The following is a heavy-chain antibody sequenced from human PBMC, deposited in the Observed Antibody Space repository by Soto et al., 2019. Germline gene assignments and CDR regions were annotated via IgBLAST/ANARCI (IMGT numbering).Heavy chain of an antibody. CDR2: TYYRSKWYN. J-gene: IGHJ2*01. D-gene: IGHD3-16*01. CDR1: GDSVSKNSAT. CDR3: ARGSLRGGNWYFDL. Sequence: PSQTLSLTCAISGDSVSKNSATWNWIRPSPARGLEWLGRTYYRSKWYNDYAVSVKSRITINPDTSKNQFSLQLNSVTPEDTAVYYCARGSLRGGNWYFDLWGHGTLVTVSS. V-gene: IGHV6-1*01.